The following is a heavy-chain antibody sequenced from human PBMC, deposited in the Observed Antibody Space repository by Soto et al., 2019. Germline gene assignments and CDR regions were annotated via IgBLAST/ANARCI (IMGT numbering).Heavy chain of an antibody. CDR2: VYSGGST. V-gene: IGHV3-66*01. J-gene: IGHJ3*02. Sequence: EVQLVESGGGLVQPGGSLRLSCAASGFTVTTNYMSWVRQPPGKGLEWVSVVYSGGSTYYADSVKGRFTVSRDNSKNTLYLQMNSLIAEDTAVYYCARDFSGKNDAFDIWVQVTVVTVAS. CDR3: ARDFSGKNDAFDI. CDR1: GFTVTTNY. D-gene: IGHD3-10*01.